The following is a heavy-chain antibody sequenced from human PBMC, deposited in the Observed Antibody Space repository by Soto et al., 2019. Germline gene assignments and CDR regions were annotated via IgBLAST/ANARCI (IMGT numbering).Heavy chain of an antibody. CDR2: IYYSGST. CDR3: ARGHGWKTTVTPFDY. CDR1: GGSIGSYY. D-gene: IGHD4-17*01. Sequence: PSETLSLTCTVSGGSIGSYYWTWIRQFPGKGLEWIGYIYYSGSTKYNPSLKSRVTISVDTSNNQFSLKLSSVTAADTAVYYCARGHGWKTTVTPFDYWGQGTLVTVSS. J-gene: IGHJ4*02. V-gene: IGHV4-59*01.